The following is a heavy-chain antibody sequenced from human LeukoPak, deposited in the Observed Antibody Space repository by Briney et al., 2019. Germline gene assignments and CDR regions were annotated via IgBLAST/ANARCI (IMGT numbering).Heavy chain of an antibody. CDR3: ARDRPYGIAARYYNWFDP. CDR2: IYYSGST. J-gene: IGHJ5*02. V-gene: IGHV4-59*01. D-gene: IGHD6-6*01. Sequence: SETLSLTCTVSGGSISSYYWSWLRQPPGKGMEWIGYIYYSGSTNYNPSLKSRVTISVDTSKNQFSLRLSSVTAADTAVYYCARDRPYGIAARYYNWFDPWGQGTLVTVSS. CDR1: GGSISSYY.